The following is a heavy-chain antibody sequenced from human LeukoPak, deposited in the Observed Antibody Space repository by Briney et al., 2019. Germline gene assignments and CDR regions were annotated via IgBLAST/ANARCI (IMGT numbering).Heavy chain of an antibody. CDR1: GGSISSSSYY. J-gene: IGHJ4*02. Sequence: PSETLSLTCTVSGGSISSSSYYWGWIRQPPGKGLEWIGSIYYSGSTYYNPSLKSRVTISVDTSKDQFSLKLSSVTAADTAVYYCARSYYDFWSGHPSVGEHQQPFDYWGQGTLVTVSS. D-gene: IGHD3-3*01. CDR3: ARSYYDFWSGHPSVGEHQQPFDY. V-gene: IGHV4-39*01. CDR2: IYYSGST.